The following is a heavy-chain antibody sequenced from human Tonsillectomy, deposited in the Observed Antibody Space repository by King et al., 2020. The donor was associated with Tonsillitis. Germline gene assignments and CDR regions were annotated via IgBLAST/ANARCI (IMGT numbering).Heavy chain of an antibody. J-gene: IGHJ3*02. V-gene: IGHV4-59*08. D-gene: IGHD6-19*01. CDR1: GGSISSYY. Sequence: VQLQESGPGLVKPSETLSLTCTVSGGSISSYYWSWIRPPPGKGLEWIGYIYYSGTTNYNPSLKSRVTISIDTSKNQFSLKLSSVTAADTAVYYCARQGVVAGTRSHLDAFDIWGQGTMVTVSS. CDR3: ARQGVVAGTRSHLDAFDI. CDR2: IYYSGTT.